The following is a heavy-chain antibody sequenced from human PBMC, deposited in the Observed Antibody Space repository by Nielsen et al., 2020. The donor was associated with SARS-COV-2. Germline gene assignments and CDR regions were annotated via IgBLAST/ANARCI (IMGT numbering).Heavy chain of an antibody. CDR2: ISGSGDNT. Sequence: ESLKISCAASGFTFSNYAMTWVRQPPGKGLEWVSVISGSGDNTYYADSVKGRFTISRDNSKNTLYLQMDSLRAEDTAIYYCAKTLSRYAFDIWGQGTRVTVSS. CDR1: GFTFSNYA. J-gene: IGHJ3*02. D-gene: IGHD2/OR15-2a*01. V-gene: IGHV3-23*01. CDR3: AKTLSRYAFDI.